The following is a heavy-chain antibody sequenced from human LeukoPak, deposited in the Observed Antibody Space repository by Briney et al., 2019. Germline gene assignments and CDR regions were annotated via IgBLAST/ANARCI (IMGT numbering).Heavy chain of an antibody. CDR2: ISSSGSYM. J-gene: IGHJ4*02. Sequence: PGGSLSLSCVASGFTFSSYSMNWVRQAPGKGLEWVSSISSSGSYMYYADSLKGRFTISRDNAKNSLFLQMNSLRAEDTAVYYCAGEYSSGWRSLDYWGQGTLVTVSS. D-gene: IGHD6-19*01. V-gene: IGHV3-21*01. CDR1: GFTFSSYS. CDR3: AGEYSSGWRSLDY.